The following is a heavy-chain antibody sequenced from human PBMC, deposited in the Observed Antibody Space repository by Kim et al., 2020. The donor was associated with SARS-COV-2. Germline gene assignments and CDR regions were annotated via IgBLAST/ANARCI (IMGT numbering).Heavy chain of an antibody. V-gene: IGHV3-23*01. D-gene: IGHD3-10*01. CDR1: GFTFSSYA. J-gene: IGHJ4*02. CDR3: AKEKNVLLWFGELLMGGDY. Sequence: GGSLRLSCAASGFTFSSYAMSWVRQAPGKGLEWVSAISGSGGSTYYADSVKGRFTISRDNSKNTLYLQMNSLRAEDTAVYYCAKEKNVLLWFGELLMGGDYWGQGTLDTVSS. CDR2: ISGSGGST.